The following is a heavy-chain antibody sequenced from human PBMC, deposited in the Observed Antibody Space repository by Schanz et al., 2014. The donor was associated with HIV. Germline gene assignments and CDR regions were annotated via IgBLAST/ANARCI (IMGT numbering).Heavy chain of an antibody. CDR2: IYSAGTT. D-gene: IGHD6-13*01. J-gene: IGHJ5*02. CDR1: GFTFSSYG. Sequence: QVDLVESGGGVVQPGRSLRLSCTASGFTFSSYGMHWVRQAPGKGLEWVSIIYSAGTTYYTDSVKGRFTISRDNSKNTLYLQMNSLRPEDTAVYYCARGQPLVQRWFDPWGQGTLVTVSS. V-gene: IGHV3-NL1*01. CDR3: ARGQPLVQRWFDP.